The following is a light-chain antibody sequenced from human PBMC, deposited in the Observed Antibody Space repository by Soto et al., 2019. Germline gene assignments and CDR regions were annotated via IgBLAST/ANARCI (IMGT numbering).Light chain of an antibody. Sequence: DIQMTQSPSSLSASVGDRVAITCRASQGISNYLAWYQQKPGKVPKLLIYAASTLQSGVPSRFSGSVSRIDFTLTISSLQPEDVATYYCQKYDSAPFTFGPGTKGDIK. CDR1: QGISNY. CDR2: AAS. J-gene: IGKJ3*01. V-gene: IGKV1-27*01. CDR3: QKYDSAPFT.